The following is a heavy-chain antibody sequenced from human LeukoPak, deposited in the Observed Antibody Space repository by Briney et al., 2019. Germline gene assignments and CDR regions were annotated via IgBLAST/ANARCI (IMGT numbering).Heavy chain of an antibody. Sequence: PGGSLRLSCAASGFTLSNYWMTWVRQAPGKGLEWVANIKQDGSEKHYGDSVKGRFTISRDNAKNSLYLEMNSLGAEDTAVYYCARERSSGWNDYWGQGTLVTVSS. D-gene: IGHD6-19*01. J-gene: IGHJ4*02. V-gene: IGHV3-7*01. CDR2: IKQDGSEK. CDR1: GFTLSNYW. CDR3: ARERSSGWNDY.